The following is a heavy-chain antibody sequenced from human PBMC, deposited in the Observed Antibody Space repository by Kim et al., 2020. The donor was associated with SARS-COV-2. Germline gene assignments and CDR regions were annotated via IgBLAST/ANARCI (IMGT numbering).Heavy chain of an antibody. V-gene: IGHV3-23*01. D-gene: IGHD1-26*01. Sequence: GGSLRLSCAASGLIFSSYAMSWVRRAPGKGLEWVSTIVGSGESIFYADSAKGRFTISRDNSRSTLYLQMNSLGAEDTAVYFCAKGRHSGRQYYFDNWGKG. CDR2: IVGSGESI. J-gene: IGHJ4*02. CDR1: GLIFSSYA. CDR3: AKGRHSGRQYYFDN.